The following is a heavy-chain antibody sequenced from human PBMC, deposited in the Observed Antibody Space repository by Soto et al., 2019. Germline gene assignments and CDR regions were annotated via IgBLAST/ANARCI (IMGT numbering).Heavy chain of an antibody. J-gene: IGHJ4*02. CDR2: IYPGDSDT. CDR3: ARTGLFDF. V-gene: IGHV5-51*01. Sequence: PGESLKISCKGSGYRFSSYWIAWVRQQPGKGLEWMEIIYPGDSDTRYSPSFQGQVTISADKSNSTAYLQWDSLKASDTAMYFCARTGLFDFWGQGTLVTVSS. CDR1: GYRFSSYW. D-gene: IGHD1-1*01.